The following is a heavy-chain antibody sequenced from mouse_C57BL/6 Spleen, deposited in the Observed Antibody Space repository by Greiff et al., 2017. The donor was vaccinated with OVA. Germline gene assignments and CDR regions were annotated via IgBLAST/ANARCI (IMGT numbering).Heavy chain of an antibody. CDR1: GYTFTNYW. J-gene: IGHJ1*03. Sequence: QVQLQQSGAELVRPGTSVKMSCKASGYTFTNYWIGWAKQRPGHGLEWIGDIYPGGGYTNYNEKFKGKATLTADKSSSTAYMQFSSLTSEDSAIYYCARGPTGGNWYFDVWGTGTTVTVSS. CDR3: ARGPTGGNWYFDV. CDR2: IYPGGGYT. D-gene: IGHD1-1*02. V-gene: IGHV1-63*01.